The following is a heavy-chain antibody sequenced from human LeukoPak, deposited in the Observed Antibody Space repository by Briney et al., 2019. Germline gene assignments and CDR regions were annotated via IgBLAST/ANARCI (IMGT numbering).Heavy chain of an antibody. CDR2: IYYSGST. D-gene: IGHD6-19*01. J-gene: IGHJ4*02. CDR1: GGSISSYY. V-gene: IGHV4-59*01. CDR3: ARAHSSGWYEFDY. Sequence: SETLSLTCTVSGGSISSYYWSWIRQPPGKGLEWIGYIYYSGSTNYNPSLKSRVTILVDTSKNQFSLKLSSVTAADTAVYYCARAHSSGWYEFDYWDQGTLVTVSS.